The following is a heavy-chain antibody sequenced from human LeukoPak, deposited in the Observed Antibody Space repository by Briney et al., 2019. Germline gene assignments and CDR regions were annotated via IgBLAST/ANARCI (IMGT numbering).Heavy chain of an antibody. J-gene: IGHJ4*02. Sequence: GASVKVSCKASGYTFTSYGISWVRQAPGQGLEWLGWISTYNGNTHYAQKLQGRVTMTTDTSTTTAYMELRSLRSDDTAVYYCARDYRTWFDYWGQGTLVTVSS. CDR3: ARDYRTWFDY. CDR1: GYTFTSYG. CDR2: ISTYNGNT. V-gene: IGHV1-18*01.